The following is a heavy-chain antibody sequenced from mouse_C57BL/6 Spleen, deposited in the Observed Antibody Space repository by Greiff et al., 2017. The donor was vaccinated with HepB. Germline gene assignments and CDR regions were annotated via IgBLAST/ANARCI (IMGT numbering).Heavy chain of an antibody. CDR3: ARMANYYFDY. J-gene: IGHJ2*01. D-gene: IGHD4-1*01. CDR2: IYPGSGNT. V-gene: IGHV1-76*01. Sequence: VQLQQSGAELVRPGASVKLSCKASGYTFTDYYINWVKQRPGQGLEWIARIYPGSGNTYYNEKFKGKATLTAEKSSSPAYLRLSSLTSDYSAVYFCARMANYYFDYWCQGTTLTGSS. CDR1: GYTFTDYY.